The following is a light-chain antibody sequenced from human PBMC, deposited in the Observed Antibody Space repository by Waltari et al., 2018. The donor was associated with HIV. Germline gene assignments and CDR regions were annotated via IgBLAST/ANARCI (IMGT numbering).Light chain of an antibody. CDR3: QTWGTGVRGI. CDR2: LLYDVSP. Sequence: QVVLTQSPSASASLGASVNLTCTLSREHSTYAIAWHQQQPEKRPRFLMRLLYDVSPIKGDGIPDRFSGSSSGTERLLSISNVQSEDEADYCCQTWGTGVRGIFGGGTKVTVL. V-gene: IGLV4-69*02. CDR1: REHSTYA. J-gene: IGLJ2*01.